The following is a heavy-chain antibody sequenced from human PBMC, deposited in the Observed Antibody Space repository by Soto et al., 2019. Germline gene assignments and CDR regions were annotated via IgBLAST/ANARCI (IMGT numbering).Heavy chain of an antibody. CDR2: ISAYNGNT. D-gene: IGHD3-10*01. V-gene: IGHV1-18*01. J-gene: IGHJ4*02. Sequence: QVQLVQSGAEVKKPGASVKVSCKASGYTFTSYGISWVRQAPGQGLEWMGWISAYNGNTNYAQKLQGRVTMTTDTSTSTADMELRSLRSDDTAVYYCARDMSRRYGSAPPFGHWGQGTLVTVSS. CDR3: ARDMSRRYGSAPPFGH. CDR1: GYTFTSYG.